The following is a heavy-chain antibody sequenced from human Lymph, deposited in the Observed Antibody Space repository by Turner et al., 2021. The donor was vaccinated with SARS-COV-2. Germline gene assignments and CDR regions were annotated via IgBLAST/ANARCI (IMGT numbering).Heavy chain of an antibody. CDR3: AREGVVGATSGLDY. D-gene: IGHD1-26*01. J-gene: IGHJ4*02. CDR1: GFTFISHG. CDR2: IWYDGSNK. V-gene: IGHV3-33*01. Sequence: QVQLVASGGGVVQPVRSLILSCSASGFTFISHGMHWVRQAPGKGLEWVAVIWYDGSNKYNADSVKGRINISRDNSKNKLCLKMNSLRAEDTAVYYCAREGVVGATSGLDYWGQGTLVTVSS.